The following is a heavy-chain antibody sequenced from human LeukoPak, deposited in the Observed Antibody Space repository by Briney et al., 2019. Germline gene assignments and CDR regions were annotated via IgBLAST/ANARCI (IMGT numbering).Heavy chain of an antibody. CDR1: GFTFSSYA. Sequence: PGRSLRLSCAASGFTFSSYAMHWVRQAPGKGPEWVAVISYDGSNKYYADSVKGRFTISRDNSKNTLYLQMNSLRAEDTAVYYCAREGRDIVDLGLNWFDPWGQGTLVTVSS. D-gene: IGHD5-12*01. CDR2: ISYDGSNK. V-gene: IGHV3-30-3*01. J-gene: IGHJ5*02. CDR3: AREGRDIVDLGLNWFDP.